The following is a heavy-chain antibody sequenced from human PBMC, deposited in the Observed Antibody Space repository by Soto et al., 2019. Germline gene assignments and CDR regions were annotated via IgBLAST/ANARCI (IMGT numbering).Heavy chain of an antibody. CDR3: ARARLRLRLGELSSPDDY. V-gene: IGHV1-46*01. J-gene: IGHJ4*02. D-gene: IGHD3-16*02. CDR2: INPSGGST. Sequence: ASVKVSCKASGYTFTSYYMHRVRQAPGQGLEWMGIINPSGGSTSYAQKFQGRVTMTRDTSTSTVYMELSSLRSEDTAVYYCARARLRLRLGELSSPDDYWGQGTLVTVSS. CDR1: GYTFTSYY.